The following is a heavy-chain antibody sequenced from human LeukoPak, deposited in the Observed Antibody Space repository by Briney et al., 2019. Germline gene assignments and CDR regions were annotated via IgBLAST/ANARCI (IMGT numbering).Heavy chain of an antibody. CDR3: ARHGSGWYFDL. CDR2: IYYSGST. V-gene: IGHV4-59*08. D-gene: IGHD3-10*01. Sequence: PSETLSLTCTVSGGSISSYYWSWIRQPPGKGLEWIGYIYYSGSTNYNPSLKSRVTISVDTSKNQFSLKLSSVTAADTAVYYCARHGSGWYFDLWGRGTLVTVSS. CDR1: GGSISSYY. J-gene: IGHJ2*01.